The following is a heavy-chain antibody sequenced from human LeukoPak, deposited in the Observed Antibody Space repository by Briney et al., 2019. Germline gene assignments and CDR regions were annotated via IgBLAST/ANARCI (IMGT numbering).Heavy chain of an antibody. V-gene: IGHV1-2*02. CDR1: GYRFIAYY. D-gene: IGHD1-14*01. Sequence: ASVQVSCKASGYRFIAYYMHWVRQAPGQGPEWLGWINPNTGDTNYAQSCQGRITMTRDTSINTAYMELRNLDYDDTAVYYCASDRPPSNWDQGTLVTVS. J-gene: IGHJ4*02. CDR3: ASDRPPSN. CDR2: INPNTGDT.